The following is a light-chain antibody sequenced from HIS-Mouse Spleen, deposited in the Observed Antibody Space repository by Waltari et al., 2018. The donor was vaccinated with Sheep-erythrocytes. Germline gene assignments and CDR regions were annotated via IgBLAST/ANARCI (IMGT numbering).Light chain of an antibody. CDR1: SSDVGGYNY. Sequence: QSALTQPRSVSGSPGQSVTISCTGTSSDVGGYNYVSWYQQHPGKAPNLMIYDVSKRPSGVPDRFSGSKSGNTATLTISGTQAMDEADYYCQAWDSSTVVFGGGTKLTVL. J-gene: IGLJ2*01. CDR3: QAWDSSTVV. V-gene: IGLV2-11*01. CDR2: DVS.